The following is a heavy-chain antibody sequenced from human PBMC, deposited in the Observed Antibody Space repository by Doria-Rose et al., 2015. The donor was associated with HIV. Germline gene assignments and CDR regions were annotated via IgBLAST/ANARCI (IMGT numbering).Heavy chain of an antibody. D-gene: IGHD1-26*01. V-gene: IGHV4-59*01. CDR2: VYDSGST. CDR3: ARDLRGNYDGEPMGGAFDI. Sequence: WIGYVYDSGSTDYNPSLKSRLTISVDTSKNQFSLKLSSVTAADTAVYYCARDLRGNYDGEPMGGAFDIWGQGTMVTVSS. J-gene: IGHJ3*02.